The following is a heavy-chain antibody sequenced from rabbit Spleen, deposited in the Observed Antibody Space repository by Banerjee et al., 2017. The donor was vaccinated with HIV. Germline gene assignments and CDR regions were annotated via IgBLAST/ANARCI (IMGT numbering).Heavy chain of an antibody. CDR2: IDTNDGDT. J-gene: IGHJ2*01. Sequence: QSLEESGGDLVKPGASLTLTCTASGFSFNDKDVMCWVRQAPGKGLEWIACIDTNDGDTDYANWPKGRFTISKTSSTTVTLQMTSLTAADTATYFCARNYVNAFDPWGPGTLVTVS. D-gene: IGHD1-1*01. CDR3: ARNYVNAFDP. V-gene: IGHV1S40*01. CDR1: GFSFNDKDV.